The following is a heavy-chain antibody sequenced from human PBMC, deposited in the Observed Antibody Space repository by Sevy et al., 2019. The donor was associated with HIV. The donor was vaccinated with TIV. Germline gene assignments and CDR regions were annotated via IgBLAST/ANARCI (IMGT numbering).Heavy chain of an antibody. CDR2: INSRSSTI. J-gene: IGHJ4*02. CDR3: ARGPSFLVVSDAPVDY. CDR1: GFTFSTNS. D-gene: IGHD2-8*02. Sequence: GGSLRLSCVASGFTFSTNSMNWVRQAPGKGLEWVSYINSRSSTIHYAASVKGRFTIFRDNAQNSLYLQMNSLGGEDTAVYYCARGPSFLVVSDAPVDYWGQGTLVTVSS. V-gene: IGHV3-48*01.